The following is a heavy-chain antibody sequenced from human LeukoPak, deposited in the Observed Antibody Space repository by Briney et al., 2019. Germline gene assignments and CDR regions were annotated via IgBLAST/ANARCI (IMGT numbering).Heavy chain of an antibody. J-gene: IGHJ3*02. CDR1: GFTFSDYY. V-gene: IGHV3-11*01. Sequence: GGSLRLSCAASGFTFSDYYMSWIRPALGKRLEWVSYISSSGSTIYYADSVKGRFTISRDNAKNSLYLQMNSLRAEDTAVYYCARGLVVVAATQSDAFDIWGQGTMVTVSS. CDR3: ARGLVVVAATQSDAFDI. D-gene: IGHD2-15*01. CDR2: ISSSGSTI.